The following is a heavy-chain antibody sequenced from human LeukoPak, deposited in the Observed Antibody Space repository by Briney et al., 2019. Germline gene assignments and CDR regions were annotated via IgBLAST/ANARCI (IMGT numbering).Heavy chain of an antibody. CDR1: GFTFSSYS. CDR2: ISSSSSYI. J-gene: IGHJ5*02. Sequence: TGGPLRLSCAASGFTFSSYSMNWVRQAPGKGLEWASSISSSSSYIYYADSVKGRFTISRDNAKNSLYLQMNSLRAEDTAVYYCARDSTQDYSSSWYTGPNWFDPWGQGTLVTVSS. CDR3: ARDSTQDYSSSWYTGPNWFDP. D-gene: IGHD6-13*01. V-gene: IGHV3-21*01.